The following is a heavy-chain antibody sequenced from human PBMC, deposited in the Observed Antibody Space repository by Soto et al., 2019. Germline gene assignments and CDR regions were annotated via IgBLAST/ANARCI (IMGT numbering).Heavy chain of an antibody. CDR2: IIPMLGQA. Sequence: QVQLVQSGAEVKKPGSSVKVSCKASGGTFNNYIINWVRQAPGQGLEWMGRIIPMLGQASYAQEFQGRVKITEETGPSPAYIDLTSVRSEYTADYYCARPEGLYLGEFDFDSGGQGTPVSVSS. CDR1: GGTFNNYI. CDR3: ARPEGLYLGEFDFDS. D-gene: IGHD3-16*01. V-gene: IGHV1-69*02. J-gene: IGHJ4*02.